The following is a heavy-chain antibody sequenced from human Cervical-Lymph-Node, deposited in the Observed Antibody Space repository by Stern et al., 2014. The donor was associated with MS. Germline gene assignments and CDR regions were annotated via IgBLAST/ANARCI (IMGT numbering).Heavy chain of an antibody. Sequence: QVQLVESGGGVVQPGRSLRLSCAASGSTFSTYALHWVRQAPGKGLEWVAVISYAGSDKHNADPGKGRFTISKDSSKITLYLQMNSLRAEDTAVYYCARDSIYYDSSGTYYSTAEYFQHWGQGTLVTVSS. J-gene: IGHJ1*01. V-gene: IGHV3-30*11. CDR1: GSTFSTYA. D-gene: IGHD3-22*01. CDR2: ISYAGSDK. CDR3: ARDSIYYDSSGTYYSTAEYFQH.